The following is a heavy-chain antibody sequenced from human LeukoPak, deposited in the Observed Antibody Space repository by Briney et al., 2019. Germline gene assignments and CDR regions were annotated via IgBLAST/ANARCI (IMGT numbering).Heavy chain of an antibody. CDR2: VSYAGSTT. D-gene: IGHD6-19*01. CDR3: AKEPIPMAGGYYFDY. J-gene: IGHJ4*02. V-gene: IGHV3-30*18. CDR1: AFTFSNYG. Sequence: PGGSLRLSCAASAFTFSNYGMHWVRQAPGKGLEWVAVVSYAGSTTYYADSVKGRFTISRDNSKNTLYLQMNSLRAEDTAVYYCAKEPIPMAGGYYFDYGGQGTLVTVPS.